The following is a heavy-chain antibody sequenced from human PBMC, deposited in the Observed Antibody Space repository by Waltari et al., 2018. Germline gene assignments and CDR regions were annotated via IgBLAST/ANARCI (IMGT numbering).Heavy chain of an antibody. CDR1: GGTFSSYP. D-gene: IGHD3-22*01. CDR2: IIPILGIA. CDR3: ARSNYYDSSGYSLDY. Sequence: QVQLVQSGAEVKKPGSSVKVACKASGGTFSSYPISWVRRAQGTGMEWMGRIIPILGIANYAQKFQGRVTITADKSTSTAYMELSSLRSEDTAVYYCARSNYYDSSGYSLDYWGQGTLVTVSS. V-gene: IGHV1-69*02. J-gene: IGHJ4*02.